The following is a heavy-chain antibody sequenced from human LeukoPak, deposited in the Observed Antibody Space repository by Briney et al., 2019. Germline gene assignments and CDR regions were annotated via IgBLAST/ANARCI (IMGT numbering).Heavy chain of an antibody. J-gene: IGHJ5*02. Sequence: GGSLRLSCAASGFTFSSYSMNWVRQAPGKGLEWVSSISSSSSYIYYADSVKGRFTTSRDNAKNSLYLQMNSLRAEDTAVYCCARGVVPAAMITWFDPWGQGTLVTVSS. D-gene: IGHD2-2*01. V-gene: IGHV3-21*01. CDR2: ISSSSSYI. CDR1: GFTFSSYS. CDR3: ARGVVPAAMITWFDP.